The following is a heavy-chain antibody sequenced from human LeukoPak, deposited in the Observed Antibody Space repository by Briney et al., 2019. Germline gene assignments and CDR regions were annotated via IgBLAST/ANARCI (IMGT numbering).Heavy chain of an antibody. CDR3: ARGPSGYHNT. CDR2: ISGSGGNT. D-gene: IGHD5-12*01. J-gene: IGHJ4*02. Sequence: GGSLRLSCAASGFIFSNYAMSWVRQAPGKGLEWVSVISGSGGNTYYVDSVKGRFTISRDNSKNTLYLQMNSLRAEDTALYYCARGPSGYHNTGGQGTLVTVSS. CDR1: GFIFSNYA. V-gene: IGHV3-23*01.